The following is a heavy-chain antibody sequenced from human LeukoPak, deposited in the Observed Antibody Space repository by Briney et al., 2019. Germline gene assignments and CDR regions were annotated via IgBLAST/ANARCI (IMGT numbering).Heavy chain of an antibody. J-gene: IGHJ6*03. CDR2: MNPNSGNT. D-gene: IGHD1-26*01. CDR1: GYTFTSYD. CDR3: ARGRKSGRGATLSPNYYYMDV. V-gene: IGHV1-8*01. Sequence: ASVKVSCKASGYTFTSYDINWVRQATGQGLEWMGWMNPNSGNTGYPQKFQGRVTMTRNTSISTAYMELSSLRSEDTAVYYCARGRKSGRGATLSPNYYYMDVWGKGTTVTVSS.